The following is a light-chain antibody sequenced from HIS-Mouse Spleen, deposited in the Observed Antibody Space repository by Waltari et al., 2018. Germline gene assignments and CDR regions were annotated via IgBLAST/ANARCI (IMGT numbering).Light chain of an antibody. CDR3: QQLNSYPPT. J-gene: IGKJ1*01. Sequence: IQLTQSPSFLSASVGYRVTTTCRASQGISSYLAWYQQKPGKAPKLLIYAASTLQSGVPSRFSGSGSGTEFTLTISSLQPEDFATYYCQQLNSYPPTFGQGTKVEIK. V-gene: IGKV1-9*01. CDR1: QGISSY. CDR2: AAS.